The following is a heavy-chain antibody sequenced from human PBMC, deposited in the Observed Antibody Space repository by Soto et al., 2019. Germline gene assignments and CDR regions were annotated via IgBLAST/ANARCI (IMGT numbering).Heavy chain of an antibody. V-gene: IGHV3-53*01. CDR1: GFTVSSNY. CDR3: ARDMAGYYGSEYPLGPWDV. Sequence: GSLRLSCAASGFTVSSNYMSWVRQAPGKGLEWVSVIYGGGTTYYADSVRGRFTISRDNSKNTLYLQMNSLRAEDTAMYYCARDMAGYYGSEYPLGPWDVWGQGTTVTVSS. J-gene: IGHJ6*02. CDR2: IYGGGTT. D-gene: IGHD3-10*01.